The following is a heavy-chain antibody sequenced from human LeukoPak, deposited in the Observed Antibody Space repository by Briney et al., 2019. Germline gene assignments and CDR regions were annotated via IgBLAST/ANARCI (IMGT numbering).Heavy chain of an antibody. CDR2: IYYSGST. CDR1: GGSISSYY. Sequence: SQTLSLTCAVSGGSISSYYWSWIRQPPGKGLEWVGYIYYSGSTNYNPSLKSRVTISVDTSKNQFSLKLSSVTAADTAVYYCARRDYYDSSGYYDYWGQGTLVTVSS. D-gene: IGHD3-22*01. J-gene: IGHJ4*02. V-gene: IGHV4-59*08. CDR3: ARRDYYDSSGYYDY.